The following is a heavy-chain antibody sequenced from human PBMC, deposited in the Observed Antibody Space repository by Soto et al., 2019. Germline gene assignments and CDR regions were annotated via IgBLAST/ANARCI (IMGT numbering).Heavy chain of an antibody. D-gene: IGHD6-19*01. CDR2: IGSDGTAI. V-gene: IGHV3-23*05. Sequence: GGSLRLSCAASGFTFNAYAMSWVRQAPGKGLEWVSAIGSDGTAIQYADSVKGRFTISKDNSKDTLYLQMNSLRAEDTAVYYCAKPGLTVAGTRYFDRWGQGTLVTVSS. J-gene: IGHJ4*02. CDR3: AKPGLTVAGTRYFDR. CDR1: GFTFNAYA.